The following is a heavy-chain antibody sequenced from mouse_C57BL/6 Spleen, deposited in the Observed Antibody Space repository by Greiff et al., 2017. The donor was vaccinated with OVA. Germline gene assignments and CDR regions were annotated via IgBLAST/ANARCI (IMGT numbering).Heavy chain of an antibody. CDR2: ISDGGSYT. CDR1: GFTFSSYA. J-gene: IGHJ3*01. Sequence: EVQLVESGGGLVKPGGSLKLSCAASGFTFSSYAMSWVRQTPDKRLEWVATISDGGSYTYYPDNVKGRFTISRDNAKNNLYLQMSHLKSEDTAMYYCARDRLFAYWGQGTLVTVSA. V-gene: IGHV5-4*01. CDR3: ARDRLFAY.